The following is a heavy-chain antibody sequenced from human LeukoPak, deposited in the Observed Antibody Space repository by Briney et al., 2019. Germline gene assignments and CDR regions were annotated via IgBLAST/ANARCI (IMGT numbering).Heavy chain of an antibody. Sequence: SVKVSCKASGGTFSSYAISWVRQAPGQGLEWMGGIIPIFGTANYAQKFQGRVTITADESTSTAYMELSSLRSEDTAVYYCARHEDTRNAFDIWGQGTMVTVSS. CDR1: GGTFSSYA. CDR2: IIPIFGTA. D-gene: IGHD2-2*01. V-gene: IGHV1-69*13. J-gene: IGHJ3*02. CDR3: ARHEDTRNAFDI.